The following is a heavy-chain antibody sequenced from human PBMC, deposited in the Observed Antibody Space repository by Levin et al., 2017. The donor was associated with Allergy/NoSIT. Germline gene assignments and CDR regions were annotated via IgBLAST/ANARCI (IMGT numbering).Heavy chain of an antibody. D-gene: IGHD3-3*01. J-gene: IGHJ2*01. CDR1: DGSLSGYY. CDR3: AKYDALRYFDV. CDR2: IYYSGST. V-gene: IGHV4-59*08. Sequence: PSETLSLTCTLSDGSLSGYYWSWIRQPPGMGLEWIGYIYYSGSTNYNPYNPSLKSRVTMSVDTSKNQFSLHLSSVTAADTAVYYCAKYDALRYFDVWGRGTLVTVSP.